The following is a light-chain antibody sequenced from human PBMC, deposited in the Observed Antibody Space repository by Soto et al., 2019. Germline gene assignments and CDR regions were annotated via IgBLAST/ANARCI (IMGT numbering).Light chain of an antibody. J-gene: IGLJ2*01. CDR2: EGS. V-gene: IGLV2-14*02. CDR1: NSDIGTYNL. Sequence: QSVLTQPAAVSGSPGQSITISCIGSNSDIGTYNLVSWYRQHPGKVPKLLIYEGSRRPSGISNRFSGSKSGNTASLTISGLQAEDEADYYCSSWTSSTTQVLGGGTKLTVL. CDR3: SSWTSSTTQV.